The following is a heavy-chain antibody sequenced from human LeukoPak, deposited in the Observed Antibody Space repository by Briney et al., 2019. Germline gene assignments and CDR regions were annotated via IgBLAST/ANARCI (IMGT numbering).Heavy chain of an antibody. D-gene: IGHD3-22*01. CDR2: INPSDDST. CDR3: AIAYYESSAYRHAVYFDY. J-gene: IGHJ4*02. CDR1: GYTFNSSY. V-gene: IGHV1-46*02. Sequence: ASVKVSCKASGYTFNSSYMHWVRQAPGQGLEWMGIINPSDDSTRYAQKFQGRVAMTKDTSTNTVYMHLSSLSSDDTAVYYCAIAYYESSAYRHAVYFDYWGQGTLVTVSS.